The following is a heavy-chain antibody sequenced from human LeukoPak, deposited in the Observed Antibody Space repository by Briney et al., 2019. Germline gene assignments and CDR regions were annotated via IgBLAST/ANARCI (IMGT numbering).Heavy chain of an antibody. CDR1: GGSISSYY. Sequence: SETLSLTCTVSGGSISSYYWSWIRQPPGKGLEWIGYIYYSGSTNYNPSLKSRVTISVDTSKNQFSLKLSSVTAADTAVYYCASSRGGCSSTSCYDYWGQETLVTVPS. J-gene: IGHJ4*02. D-gene: IGHD2-2*01. CDR3: ASSRGGCSSTSCYDY. CDR2: IYYSGST. V-gene: IGHV4-59*01.